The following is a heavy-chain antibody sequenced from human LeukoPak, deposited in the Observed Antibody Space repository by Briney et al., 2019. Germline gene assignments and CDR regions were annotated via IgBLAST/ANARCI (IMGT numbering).Heavy chain of an antibody. D-gene: IGHD6-13*01. CDR3: ARRAATGSNALDY. Sequence: GGSLRLSCAASGFTFNSYDMHWVRQAPGKGLEWVALIWYDGSNKYYADSVKGRFTISRDNSKNTLSLQTNSLRAEDTAVYYCARRAATGSNALDYWGQGTLVTVSS. J-gene: IGHJ4*02. CDR1: GFTFNSYD. CDR2: IWYDGSNK. V-gene: IGHV3-33*01.